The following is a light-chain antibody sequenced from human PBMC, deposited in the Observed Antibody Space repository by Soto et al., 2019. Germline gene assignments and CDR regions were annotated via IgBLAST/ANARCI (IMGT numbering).Light chain of an antibody. CDR1: QSISTR. V-gene: IGKV1-5*01. CDR2: DAS. Sequence: DIQMTQSPSTLSASVGDRVTITCRASQSISTRLAWYQQKPGKAPKLLIYDASSLESGVPSRFSGSASGTEFTLTISSLQPDDFATYYCQQYNSYSTFSQGTKVDIK. J-gene: IGKJ1*01. CDR3: QQYNSYST.